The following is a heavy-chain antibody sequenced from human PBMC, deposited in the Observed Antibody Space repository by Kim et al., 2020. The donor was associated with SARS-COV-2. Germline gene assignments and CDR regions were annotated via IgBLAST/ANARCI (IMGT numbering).Heavy chain of an antibody. Sequence: GGSLRLSCAASGFTFSRYAMSWVRQAPGKGLEWVSAISGSGGSIFYAGSVKGRFTISRDNSKNTMYLQMNSLRAEDTAVYYCAKDPGNDYGDQLDYWGQGTLVTVSS. CDR2: ISGSGGSI. J-gene: IGHJ4*02. CDR3: AKDPGNDYGDQLDY. V-gene: IGHV3-23*01. CDR1: GFTFSRYA. D-gene: IGHD4-17*01.